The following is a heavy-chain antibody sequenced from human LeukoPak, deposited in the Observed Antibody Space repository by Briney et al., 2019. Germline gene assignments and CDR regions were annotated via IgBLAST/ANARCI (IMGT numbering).Heavy chain of an antibody. Sequence: GGSLRLSCAASGFTFSSYWMSWVRQAPGKGLEWVANIKQDGSEKYYVDSVKDRFTISRDNAKNSLYLQMNSLRAEDTAVYYCARVGKSGSYGYYYFDYWGQGTLVTVSS. D-gene: IGHD5-18*01. V-gene: IGHV3-7*01. CDR1: GFTFSSYW. CDR2: IKQDGSEK. CDR3: ARVGKSGSYGYYYFDY. J-gene: IGHJ4*02.